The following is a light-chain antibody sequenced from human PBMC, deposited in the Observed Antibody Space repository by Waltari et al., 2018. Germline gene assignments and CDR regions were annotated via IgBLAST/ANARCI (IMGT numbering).Light chain of an antibody. CDR1: QTVLDSSNNRNY. CDR3: QQYYSPPPLFT. J-gene: IGKJ3*01. V-gene: IGKV4-1*01. Sequence: DIVMTQSPDSLAVSLGERATINCKSSQTVLDSSNNRNYLAWYQQKPGQPPKLLISWASSRESGVPDRFSGSGSGTDFTLTITSLRAEDVAVYYCQQYYSPPPLFTFGPGTKVDIK. CDR2: WAS.